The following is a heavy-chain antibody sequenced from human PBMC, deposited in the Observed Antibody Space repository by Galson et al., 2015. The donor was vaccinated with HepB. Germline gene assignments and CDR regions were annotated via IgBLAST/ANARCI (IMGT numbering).Heavy chain of an antibody. Sequence: SLRLSCAASGFTFSSYDMHWVRQAPGKGLEWVAVIWYDGSNKYYADSVKGRFTISRDNSKNTLYLQINSLRAEDTAVYYCARCPHYYDSSGYLDYWGQGTLVTVSS. CDR2: IWYDGSNK. CDR1: GFTFSSYD. CDR3: ARCPHYYDSSGYLDY. V-gene: IGHV3-33*01. D-gene: IGHD3-22*01. J-gene: IGHJ4*02.